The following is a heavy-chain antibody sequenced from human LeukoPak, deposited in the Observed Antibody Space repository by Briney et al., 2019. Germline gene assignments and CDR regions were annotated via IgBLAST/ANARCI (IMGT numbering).Heavy chain of an antibody. V-gene: IGHV1-2*02. CDR2: INPNSGGT. CDR3: ARDYDSSGYYDY. Sequence: ASVKVSCKASGYTLTGYYMHWVRQAPGQGLEWMGWINPNSGGTNYAQKFQGRVTMTRDTSISTAYMELSRLRSDDTAVYYCARDYDSSGYYDYWGQGTLVTVSS. D-gene: IGHD3-22*01. J-gene: IGHJ4*02. CDR1: GYTLTGYY.